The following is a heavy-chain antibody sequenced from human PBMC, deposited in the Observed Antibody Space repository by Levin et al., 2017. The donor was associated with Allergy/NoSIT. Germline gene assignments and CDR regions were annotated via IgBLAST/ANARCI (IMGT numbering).Heavy chain of an antibody. J-gene: IGHJ4*02. V-gene: IGHV3-23*01. CDR1: GFSFSTYA. CDR3: ARETGDSSNWPLDY. D-gene: IGHD6-13*01. CDR2: ITGGGDRT. Sequence: LSLTCAASGFSFSTYAVTWVRQAPGKGLVWVSAITGGGDRTYYADSVKGRFTTSRDNSKNTLYLQMNSLRAEDTAVYYCARETGDSSNWPLDYWGQGTLVTVSS.